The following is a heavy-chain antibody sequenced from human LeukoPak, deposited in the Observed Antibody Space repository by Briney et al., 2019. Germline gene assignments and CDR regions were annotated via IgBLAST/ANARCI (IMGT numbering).Heavy chain of an antibody. V-gene: IGHV4-59*01. CDR3: ARVPGGIAAAGLNWFDP. Sequence: SETLSLTCTVSGGSISSYYWSWIRQSPGKGLEWIGYIYYSGSTNYNPSLKSRVTISVDTSKNQFSLKLSSVTAADTAVYYCARVPGGIAAAGLNWFDPWGQGTLVTVSS. CDR1: GGSISSYY. CDR2: IYYSGST. D-gene: IGHD6-13*01. J-gene: IGHJ5*02.